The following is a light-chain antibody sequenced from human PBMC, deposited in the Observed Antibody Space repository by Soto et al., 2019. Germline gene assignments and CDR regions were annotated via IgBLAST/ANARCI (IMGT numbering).Light chain of an antibody. J-gene: IGKJ3*01. V-gene: IGKV3-20*01. CDR1: KRIRSTY. CDR3: QLYGSSPLICA. CDR2: GGS. Sequence: EIVLTQSPGTMSLSPGERAILSYQTSKRIRSTYLAWYQQEPGQAPRLLIHGGSTRATGIPERFSGSVSGTDFTLTISCLVSEDLAVYYCQLYGSSPLICACGPGTKVDIK.